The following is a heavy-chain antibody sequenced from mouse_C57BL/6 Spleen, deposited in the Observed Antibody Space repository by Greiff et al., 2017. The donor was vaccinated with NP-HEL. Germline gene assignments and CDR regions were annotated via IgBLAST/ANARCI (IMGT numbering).Heavy chain of an antibody. V-gene: IGHV5-4*01. CDR2: ISDGGSYT. CDR1: GFTFSSYA. CDR3: ARDIHYDPWFAY. Sequence: DVMLVESGGGLVKPGGSLKLSCAASGFTFSSYAMSWVRQTPEKRLEWVATISDGGSYTYYPDNVKGRFTISRDNAKNNLYLQMSHLKSEDTAMYYCARDIHYDPWFAYWGQGTLVTVSA. D-gene: IGHD2-4*01. J-gene: IGHJ3*01.